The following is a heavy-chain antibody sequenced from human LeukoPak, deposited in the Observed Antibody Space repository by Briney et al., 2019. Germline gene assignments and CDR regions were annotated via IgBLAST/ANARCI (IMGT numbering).Heavy chain of an antibody. CDR2: INHSGRT. V-gene: IGHV4-34*01. CDR3: ARDPTTVVTLQYYFDF. Sequence: SETLSLTCAVSGGSFFGSHWNWIRQSPEKGLEWIGEINHSGRTNYNPSLKSRVTISVDTSKSQFFLKLTSVTAADTAVYYCARDPTTVVTLQYYFDFWGQGTLVSVSA. D-gene: IGHD4-23*01. CDR1: GGSFFGSH. J-gene: IGHJ4*02.